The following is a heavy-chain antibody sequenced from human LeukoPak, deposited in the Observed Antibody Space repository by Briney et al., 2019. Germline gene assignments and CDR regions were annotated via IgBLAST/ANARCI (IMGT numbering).Heavy chain of an antibody. V-gene: IGHV3-43*02. CDR3: VKDGGRDSYDSSGYFPGYFDY. CDR2: IGGDGGNT. J-gene: IGHJ4*02. CDR1: GFTFDAYA. Sequence: PGGSLRLSCAASGFTFDAYAVHWVRQAPGKGLEWVSLIGGDGGNTYYADSVKGRFTISRDNRKNSLYLQMNSLRIEDTALYYCVKDGGRDSYDSSGYFPGYFDYWGQGTLVTVSS. D-gene: IGHD3-22*01.